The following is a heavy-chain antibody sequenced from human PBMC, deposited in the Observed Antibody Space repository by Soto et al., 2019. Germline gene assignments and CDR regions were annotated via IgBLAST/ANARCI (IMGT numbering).Heavy chain of an antibody. V-gene: IGHV1-58*02. J-gene: IGHJ6*02. D-gene: IGHD5-12*01. CDR3: AAYLSQGYSGYDYLGYYYYGMDV. CDR1: GYNINRSA. Sequence: SENDSCNASGYNINRSAMHREHQAPGQKTEWIGWIVVGSGNTNYAQKFQERVTITRDMYTRTAFMQQRRLKSQDTAVYYCAAYLSQGYSGYDYLGYYYYGMDVWGQGTTVTVSS. CDR2: IVVGSGNT.